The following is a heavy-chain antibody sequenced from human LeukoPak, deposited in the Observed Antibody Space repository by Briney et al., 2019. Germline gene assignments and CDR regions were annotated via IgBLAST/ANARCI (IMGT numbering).Heavy chain of an antibody. CDR2: ISSSGSTI. J-gene: IGHJ6*03. CDR1: GFTFSSYE. D-gene: IGHD1-14*01. CDR3: ARDQYNGDYYYMDV. Sequence: GGSLRLSCAASGFTFSSYEMNWVRQAPGKGLEWVSYISSSGSTIYYADSVKGRFTISRDNAKNSLYLQMNSLRAEDTAVYYCARDQYNGDYYYMDVWGKGTTVTVSS. V-gene: IGHV3-48*03.